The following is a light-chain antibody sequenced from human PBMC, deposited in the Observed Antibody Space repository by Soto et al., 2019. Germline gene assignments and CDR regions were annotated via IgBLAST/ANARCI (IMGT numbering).Light chain of an antibody. CDR3: AAWDDSLNGFV. J-gene: IGLJ1*01. CDR2: RSN. Sequence: QSVLTQPPSASGTPGQRVTISCSGSSSNIGENSVNWYQQLPGRAPKLLISRSNQRPSGVPDRFSGSKSGTSGSLAINGLQSGDEAEYYCAAWDDSLNGFVFGTGTKVTVL. CDR1: SSNIGENS. V-gene: IGLV1-44*01.